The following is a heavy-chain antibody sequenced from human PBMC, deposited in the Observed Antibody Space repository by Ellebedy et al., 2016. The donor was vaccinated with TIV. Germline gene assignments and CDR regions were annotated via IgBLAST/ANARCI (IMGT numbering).Heavy chain of an antibody. D-gene: IGHD6-13*01. J-gene: IGHJ4*02. V-gene: IGHV3-23*01. Sequence: GESLKISCAASGFTLNTYAMSWVRQAPGKGLEWVSSISGTGGSTWYADSVQGRFTISRDNSKNTLSLQMNSLRADDTAVYYCARLGYRSSWFDYWGQGALVTVSS. CDR3: ARLGYRSSWFDY. CDR2: ISGTGGST. CDR1: GFTLNTYA.